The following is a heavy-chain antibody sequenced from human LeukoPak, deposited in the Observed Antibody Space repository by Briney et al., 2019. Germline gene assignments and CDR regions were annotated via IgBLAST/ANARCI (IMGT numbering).Heavy chain of an antibody. Sequence: SQTLSLTCAISGDSVSSNSAAWNWIRQSPSRGLEWLGRTYYRSKWYYDYATSVKGRITINPDTSKNQFSLKLSSVTAADTAVYYCARVRPGSYYNGPPGAFDIWGQGTMVTVSS. CDR2: TYYRSKWYY. D-gene: IGHD3-10*01. V-gene: IGHV6-1*01. CDR1: GDSVSSNSAA. CDR3: ARVRPGSYYNGPPGAFDI. J-gene: IGHJ3*02.